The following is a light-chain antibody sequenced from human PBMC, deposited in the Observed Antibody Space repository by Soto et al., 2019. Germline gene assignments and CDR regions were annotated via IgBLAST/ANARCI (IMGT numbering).Light chain of an antibody. CDR3: KQYGSSPWT. Sequence: EIVLTQSPGTLSLSPGERATLSCRASQSVSNSYLAWYQQKPGQAPRLLIYGASSRATGIPDRFSGSGSGTDFTLSIGRLEPEDFAVYYCKQYGSSPWTFGQGTKVDIK. CDR1: QSVSNSY. J-gene: IGKJ1*01. CDR2: GAS. V-gene: IGKV3-20*01.